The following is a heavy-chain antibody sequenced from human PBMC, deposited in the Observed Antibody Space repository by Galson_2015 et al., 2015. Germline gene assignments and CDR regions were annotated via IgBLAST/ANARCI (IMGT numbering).Heavy chain of an antibody. D-gene: IGHD2-15*01. Sequence: SLRLSCAASGFTFRTYWMHWVRQAPGKGLVWVSRINSDGSSTIYADSVKGRFTISRDNAKNTLYLQMSSLRAEDTAVYYCARASGGSCSPWGQGTLVTVSS. CDR3: ARASGGSCSP. CDR1: GFTFRTYW. V-gene: IGHV3-74*01. J-gene: IGHJ5*02. CDR2: INSDGSST.